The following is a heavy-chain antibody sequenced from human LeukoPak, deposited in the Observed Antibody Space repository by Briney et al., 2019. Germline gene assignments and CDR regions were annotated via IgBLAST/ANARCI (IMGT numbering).Heavy chain of an antibody. CDR1: GFTFSSYA. Sequence: GGSLRLSCAASGFTFSSYAMSWVRQAPGKGLEWVSPISGSGGSTYYADSVKGRFTISRDNSKNTLYLQMNSLRAEDTAVYYCAKDRADTAMVDPYFDYWGQGTLVTVSS. CDR3: AKDRADTAMVDPYFDY. J-gene: IGHJ4*02. D-gene: IGHD5-18*01. V-gene: IGHV3-23*01. CDR2: ISGSGGST.